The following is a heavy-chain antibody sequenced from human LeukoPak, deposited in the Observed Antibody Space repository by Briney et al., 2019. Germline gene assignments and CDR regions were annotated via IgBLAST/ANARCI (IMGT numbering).Heavy chain of an antibody. Sequence: GGSLRLSCAASRFTFSSYAMHWVRQAPGKGLEWVAVISYDGSNKYYADSVKGRFTISRDNSKNTLYLQINSLRVEDTAVYYCARGVDFWSGYYGGDYWGQGTLVTVSS. V-gene: IGHV3-30-3*01. D-gene: IGHD3-3*01. CDR1: RFTFSSYA. CDR3: ARGVDFWSGYYGGDY. CDR2: ISYDGSNK. J-gene: IGHJ4*02.